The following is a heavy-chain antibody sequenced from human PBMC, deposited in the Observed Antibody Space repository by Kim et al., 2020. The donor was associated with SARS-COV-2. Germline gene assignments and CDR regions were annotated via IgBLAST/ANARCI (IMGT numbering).Heavy chain of an antibody. V-gene: IGHV4-39*01. J-gene: IGHJ2*01. CDR3: ARHLRNWYFDL. Sequence: YYDPARKGRVTISVDTSKKQFSLRLSSVTAADAAVYYCARHLRNWYFDLWGRGTLVTVSS.